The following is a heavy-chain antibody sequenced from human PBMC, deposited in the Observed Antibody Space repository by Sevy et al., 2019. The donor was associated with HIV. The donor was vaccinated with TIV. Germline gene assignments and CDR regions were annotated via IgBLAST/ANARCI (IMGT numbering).Heavy chain of an antibody. V-gene: IGHV3-73*01. CDR1: GFTFSGSA. Sequence: GGSLRLSCAASGFTFSGSAMHWVRQASGKGLEWVGRIRSKANSYATAYAASVKGRFTISRDDSKNTAYLQMNSLETEDTAVYYCTGKDYGRGYYYYYMDVWGKGTTVTVSS. CDR2: IRSKANSYAT. D-gene: IGHD4-17*01. CDR3: TGKDYGRGYYYYYMDV. J-gene: IGHJ6*03.